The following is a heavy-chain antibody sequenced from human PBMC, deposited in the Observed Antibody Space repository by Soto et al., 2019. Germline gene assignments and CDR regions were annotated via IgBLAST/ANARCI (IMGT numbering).Heavy chain of an antibody. CDR2: ISGSGGST. D-gene: IGHD3-9*01. J-gene: IGHJ6*02. CDR3: AKYGPHFDWLLPVPWYYYGMDV. CDR1: GFTFSSYA. Sequence: SGGSLRLSCAASGFTFSSYAMSWVRQAPGKGLEWVSAISGSGGSTYYADSVKGRFTISRDNSKNTLYLQMNSLRAEDTAVYYCAKYGPHFDWLLPVPWYYYGMDVWGQGTTVTVSS. V-gene: IGHV3-23*01.